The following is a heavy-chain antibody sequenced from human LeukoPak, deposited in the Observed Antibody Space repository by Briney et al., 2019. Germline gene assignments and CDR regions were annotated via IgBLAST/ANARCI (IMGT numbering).Heavy chain of an antibody. J-gene: IGHJ4*02. CDR1: GGSISSYY. V-gene: IGHV4-59*01. Sequence: SETLSLTCTVSGGSISSYYWSWIRQPPGKGLEWIGNIYHVGTTNYNPSLKSRVTISVDTSKNQFSLKLTSMTTADTAVYYCARAGGVKTAALDLDYWGQGTLVTVSS. CDR2: IYHVGTT. CDR3: ARAGGVKTAALDLDY. D-gene: IGHD6-25*01.